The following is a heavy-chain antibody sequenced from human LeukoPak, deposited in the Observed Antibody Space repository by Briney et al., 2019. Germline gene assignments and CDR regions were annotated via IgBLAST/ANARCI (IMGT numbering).Heavy chain of an antibody. CDR1: GGSIRSYY. J-gene: IGHJ4*02. V-gene: IGHV4-59*01. CDR2: IYYTGNT. CDR3: ARALTPGYCSGGTCSYFDY. D-gene: IGHD2-15*01. Sequence: SETLSLTCTISGGSIRSYYRSWIRQSPGKGLEYIGYIYYTGNTNSNPSLKSRVTISSDTSKNQFSLKVNSVTAADTAVYYCARALTPGYCSGGTCSYFDYWGQGILVTVSS.